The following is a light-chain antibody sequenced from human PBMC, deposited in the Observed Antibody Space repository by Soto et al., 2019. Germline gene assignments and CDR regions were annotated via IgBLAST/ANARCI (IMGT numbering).Light chain of an antibody. V-gene: IGKV3-20*01. CDR3: QQYGNSPIT. CDR2: GAS. CDR1: HSINTSF. J-gene: IGKJ5*01. Sequence: EIVLTQSPGTLSLSPGDRATLSCRASHSINTSFLAWFQQKPGQAPRLVIDGASSRATGVPDRFSGTGSGTDFTLTISRLEPEDFAVFYCQQYGNSPITFGQGTRLEIK.